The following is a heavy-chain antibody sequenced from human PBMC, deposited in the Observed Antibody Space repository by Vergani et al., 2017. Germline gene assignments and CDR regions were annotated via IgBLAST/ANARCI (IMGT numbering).Heavy chain of an antibody. CDR2: IHTGGST. D-gene: IGHD5-18*01. CDR1: GQSIRSGSHY. Sequence: QVKLQESGPGLLKPSQTLSLTCTVSGQSIRSGSHYWSWIRQPAGKGPEWIGHIHTGGSTDLNPSFKSRVSISVDTSKSQFSLKLNSVTAADTAVYYCASSRILYYYGMDVWGQGTTVTVSS. CDR3: ASSRILYYYGMDV. J-gene: IGHJ6*02. V-gene: IGHV4-61*02.